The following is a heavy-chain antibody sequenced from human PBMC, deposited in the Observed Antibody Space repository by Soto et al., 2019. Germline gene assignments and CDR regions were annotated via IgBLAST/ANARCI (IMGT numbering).Heavy chain of an antibody. CDR1: GYTSTAYP. V-gene: IGHV1-3*01. J-gene: IGHJ4*02. CDR3: ARKDYYGAGIYYFDH. CDR2: INVANGDT. Sequence: QVQLVQSGAEVKKPGASVKVSCKASGYTSTAYPMHWVRQAPGQRLEWMGWINVANGDTGYSQKFQGRVTVTRDTSASTVYMELSSLTSEDTAVYYCARKDYYGAGIYYFDHWCQGTLGTVSS. D-gene: IGHD3-10*01.